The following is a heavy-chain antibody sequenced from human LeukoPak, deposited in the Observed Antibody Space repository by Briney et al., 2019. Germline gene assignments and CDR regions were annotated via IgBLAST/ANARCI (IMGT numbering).Heavy chain of an antibody. D-gene: IGHD4-23*01. CDR2: INHSGST. J-gene: IGHJ5*02. CDR3: ASLHGGRRDSNWFDP. V-gene: IGHV4-34*01. Sequence: XXXEINHSGSTNYTPYLKSRVTISVDTSKNQFSLKLRSVTAADTAVYYCASLHGGRRDSNWFDPWGQGTLVTVSS.